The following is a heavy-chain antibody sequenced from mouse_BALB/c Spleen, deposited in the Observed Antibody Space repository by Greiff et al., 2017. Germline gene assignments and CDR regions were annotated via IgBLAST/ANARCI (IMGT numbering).Heavy chain of an antibody. D-gene: IGHD1-2*01. CDR3: ARMGEGLRLTLDY. Sequence: EVKLVESGGGLVKPGGSLKLSCAASGFTFSSYAMSWVRQTPEKRLEWVASISSGGSTYYPDSVKGRFTISRDNARNILYLQMSSLRSEDTAMYYCARMGEGLRLTLDYWGQGTTLTVSS. V-gene: IGHV5-6-5*01. J-gene: IGHJ2*01. CDR2: ISSGGST. CDR1: GFTFSSYA.